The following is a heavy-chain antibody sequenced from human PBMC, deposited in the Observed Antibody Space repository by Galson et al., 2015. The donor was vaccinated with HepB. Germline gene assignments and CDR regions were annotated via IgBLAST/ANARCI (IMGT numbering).Heavy chain of an antibody. CDR2: IYYSGST. V-gene: IGHV4-59*08. J-gene: IGHJ2*01. D-gene: IGHD3-10*01. Sequence: LSLTCTVSGGSISSYYWSWIRQPPGKGLEWIGYIYYSGSTNYNPSLKSRVTISVDTSKNQFSLKLSSVTAADTAVYYCARRSFFTPLAHWYFDLWGRGTLVTVSS. CDR3: ARRSFFTPLAHWYFDL. CDR1: GGSISSYY.